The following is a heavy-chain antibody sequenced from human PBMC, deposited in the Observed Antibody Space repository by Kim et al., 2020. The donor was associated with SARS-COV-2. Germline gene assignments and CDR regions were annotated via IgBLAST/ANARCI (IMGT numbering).Heavy chain of an antibody. Sequence: GTDTYYVDSVRGRFTVSRDNAKNSLYLQMNSLRAEDTAVYYCASGYHFDYWGQGTLVTVSS. CDR3: ASGYHFDY. V-gene: IGHV3-7*01. D-gene: IGHD1-1*01. J-gene: IGHJ4*02. CDR2: GTDT.